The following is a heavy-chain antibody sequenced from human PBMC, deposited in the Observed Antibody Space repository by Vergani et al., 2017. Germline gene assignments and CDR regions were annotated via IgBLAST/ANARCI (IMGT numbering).Heavy chain of an antibody. J-gene: IGHJ4*02. Sequence: QVQLQESGPGLVKPSQTLSLTCTVSGGSVSSGGYYWSWIRQHPGKGLEWIGYIYYSGSTNYNPSLKSRVTISVDTSKNQFSLKLSSVTAADTAVYYCARDGVYYYYGSGSYYAIDYWGQGTLVTVSS. CDR2: IYYSGST. D-gene: IGHD3-10*01. V-gene: IGHV4-61*08. CDR3: ARDGVYYYYGSGSYYAIDY. CDR1: GGSVSSGGYY.